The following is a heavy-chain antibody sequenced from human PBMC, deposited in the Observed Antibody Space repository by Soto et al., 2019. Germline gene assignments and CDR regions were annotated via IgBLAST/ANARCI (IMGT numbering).Heavy chain of an antibody. Sequence: ASVKVSCKASGGTFSSYAISWVRQAPGQGLEWMGGIIPIFGTANYAQKFQGRVTITADESTSTAYMELSSLRSEDTAVYYCARDYIAVAGYYYYGMDVWGQGTTVTVS. CDR1: GGTFSSYA. D-gene: IGHD6-19*01. V-gene: IGHV1-69*13. CDR2: IIPIFGTA. J-gene: IGHJ6*02. CDR3: ARDYIAVAGYYYYGMDV.